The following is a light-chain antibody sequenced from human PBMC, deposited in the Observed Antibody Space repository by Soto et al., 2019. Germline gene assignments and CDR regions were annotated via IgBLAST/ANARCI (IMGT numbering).Light chain of an antibody. J-gene: IGKJ1*01. V-gene: IGKV1-5*03. CDR2: KAS. Sequence: IQVTRSPPTMYATVGDKVTIICRASQSISTWLSWYQQKPGKAPKVLIYKASNLQSGVPSRFSGSGSGTEFTLTISSLQPDDFATYYCQDYNSWTSAQRIKVDI. CDR3: QDYNSWT. CDR1: QSISTW.